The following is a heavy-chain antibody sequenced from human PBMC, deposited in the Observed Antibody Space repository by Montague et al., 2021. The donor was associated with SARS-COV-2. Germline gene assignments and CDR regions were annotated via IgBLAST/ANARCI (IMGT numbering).Heavy chain of an antibody. D-gene: IGHD5-12*01. V-gene: IGHV3-30*04. J-gene: IGHJ4*02. CDR2: ISSDGGSR. Sequence: SLRLSCAVSGFTFSSHAMHWVRQAPGKGLQWVAFISSDGGSRHFADSVKGRFTISRDHSKNTLYLQMNSLRPEDTAVYYCAREGPTRFYYFDYWGQGTLVSVSS. CDR1: GFTFSSHA. CDR3: AREGPTRFYYFDY.